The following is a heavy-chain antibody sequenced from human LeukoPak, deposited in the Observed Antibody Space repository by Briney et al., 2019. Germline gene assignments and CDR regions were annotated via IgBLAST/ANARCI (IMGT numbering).Heavy chain of an antibody. V-gene: IGHV3-23*01. CDR3: ARDRFGDYPLDAFDI. J-gene: IGHJ3*02. Sequence: PLGSLRLSCAASGFTFSSYAMSWVRQAPGKGLEWVSAISGSGGSTYYADSVKGRFTISRDNSKNTLYLQMNSLRAEDTAVYYCARDRFGDYPLDAFDIWGQGTMVTVSS. CDR2: ISGSGGST. CDR1: GFTFSSYA. D-gene: IGHD4-17*01.